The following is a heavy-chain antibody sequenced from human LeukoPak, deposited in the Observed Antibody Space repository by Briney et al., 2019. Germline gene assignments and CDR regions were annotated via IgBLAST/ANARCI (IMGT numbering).Heavy chain of an antibody. CDR2: ISGSGGST. CDR3: AKELLSDYGFDY. Sequence: GRPLRLSCAASGFTFSSYAMSWVRQAPGKGLEWVSAISGSGGSTYYADSVKGRFTISRDNSKNTLYLQMNSLRAEDTAVYYCAKELLSDYGFDYWGQGTLVTVSS. CDR1: GFTFSSYA. J-gene: IGHJ4*02. V-gene: IGHV3-23*01. D-gene: IGHD4-17*01.